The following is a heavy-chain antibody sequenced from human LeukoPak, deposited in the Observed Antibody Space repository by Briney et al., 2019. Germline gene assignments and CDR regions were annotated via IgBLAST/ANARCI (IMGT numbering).Heavy chain of an antibody. J-gene: IGHJ4*02. CDR3: ARGLRDGYNKSIDY. Sequence: SETLSLTCAVYGGSFSGYYWSWIRQPPGKGLEWMGEINHSGSTNYNPSLKSRVTISVDTSKNQFSLKLSSVTAADTAVYYCARGLRDGYNKSIDYWGQGTLVTVSS. CDR1: GGSFSGYY. D-gene: IGHD5-24*01. V-gene: IGHV4-34*01. CDR2: INHSGST.